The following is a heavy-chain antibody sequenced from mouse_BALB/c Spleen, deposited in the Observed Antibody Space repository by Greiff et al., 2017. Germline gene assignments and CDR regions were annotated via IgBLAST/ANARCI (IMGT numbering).Heavy chain of an antibody. CDR3: ARRGGAWYFDV. Sequence: EVKVVESGGGLVQPGGSLKLSCAASGFTFSSYTMSWVRQTPEKRLECVAYISNGGGSTYYPDTVKGRFTISRDNAKNTLYLQMSSLKSEDTAMYYCARRGGAWYFDVWGAGTTVTVSS. J-gene: IGHJ1*01. CDR1: GFTFSSYT. V-gene: IGHV5-12-2*01. CDR2: ISNGGGST.